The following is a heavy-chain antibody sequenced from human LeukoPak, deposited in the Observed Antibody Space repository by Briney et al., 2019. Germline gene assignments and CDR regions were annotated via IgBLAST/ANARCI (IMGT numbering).Heavy chain of an antibody. CDR3: TTNYDFWSGYYI. D-gene: IGHD3-3*01. J-gene: IGHJ4*02. CDR1: GFTFSNYG. V-gene: IGHV3-30*02. Sequence: PGGSLRLSCAASGFTFSNYGMHWVRQAPGKGLEWVASIRYDGSNKYYADSVKGRFTISRDNSKNTLYLQMNSLKTEDTAVYYCTTNYDFWSGYYIWGQGTLVTVSS. CDR2: IRYDGSNK.